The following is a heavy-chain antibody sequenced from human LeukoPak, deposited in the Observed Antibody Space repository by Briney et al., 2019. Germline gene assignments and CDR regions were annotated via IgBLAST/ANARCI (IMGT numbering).Heavy chain of an antibody. CDR1: GYRFTSYW. J-gene: IGHJ4*02. CDR3: ASADTAMVSSSFDY. D-gene: IGHD5-18*01. V-gene: IGHV5-51*01. Sequence: GESLKISCQGSGYRFTSYWIGWVRQMPGKGLEWMGIIYPGDSDTRYSPSFQGQVTISADKSISTAYLQWSSLKASDTAMYYCASADTAMVSSSFDYWGQGTLVTVSS. CDR2: IYPGDSDT.